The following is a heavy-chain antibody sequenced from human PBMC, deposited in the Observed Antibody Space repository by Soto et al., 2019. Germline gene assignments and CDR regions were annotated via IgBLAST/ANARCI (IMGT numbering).Heavy chain of an antibody. CDR3: ARDIVPAEYYYYYYGMDV. V-gene: IGHV1-69*13. J-gene: IGHJ6*02. CDR1: GGTFSSYA. Sequence: SVKVSCKASGGTFSSYAISWVRQAPGQGLEWMGGIINIFGKENYAQKLQGRVKINEDEYTSTDYMELSSLRSEDTAVYYCARDIVPAEYYYYYYGMDVWGQGTTVTVSS. D-gene: IGHD2-2*01. CDR2: IINIFGKE.